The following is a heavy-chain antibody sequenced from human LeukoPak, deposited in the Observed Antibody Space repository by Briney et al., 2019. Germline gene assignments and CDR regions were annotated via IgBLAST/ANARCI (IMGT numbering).Heavy chain of an antibody. CDR2: IYPGGSET. D-gene: IGHD5-24*01. J-gene: IGHJ4*02. Sequence: GESLKISCKGLGYSFSRYWNAWVRQRPGNGLEWMGIIYPGGSETRYDPSFQGQVTISADSSTSTAYLQWSSLRASDTAMYYCARASRDVSYQNFDHWGQGTLVTVSS. V-gene: IGHV5-51*01. CDR3: ARASRDVSYQNFDH. CDR1: GYSFSRYW.